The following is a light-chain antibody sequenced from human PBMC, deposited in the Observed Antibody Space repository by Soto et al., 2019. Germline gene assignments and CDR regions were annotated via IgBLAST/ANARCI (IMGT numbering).Light chain of an antibody. CDR1: QSVSSSY. V-gene: IGKV3-20*01. J-gene: IGKJ4*01. Sequence: EIVLTLSPGTLSLSPGERATLSCRASQSVSSSYLAWYQQKPGQAPRLLIYGASSRATGIPDRFSGSGSGTDFTLTISRLEPEDFAVYYCQQYGSSPQVTFGGGSKV. CDR2: GAS. CDR3: QQYGSSPQVT.